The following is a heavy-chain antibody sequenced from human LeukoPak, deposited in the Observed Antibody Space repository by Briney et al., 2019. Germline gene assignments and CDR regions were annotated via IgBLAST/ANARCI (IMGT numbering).Heavy chain of an antibody. Sequence: ASVKVSCKASGGTFSSYAISWVRQAPGQGLEWMGGIIPIFGTANYAQKFQGRVTITTDESTSTAYMELSSLRSEDTAIYYCARGPFSSSSSGPYYYYYYMDVWGKGTTVTVSS. CDR2: IIPIFGTA. D-gene: IGHD6-6*01. J-gene: IGHJ6*03. V-gene: IGHV1-69*05. CDR3: ARGPFSSSSSGPYYYYYYMDV. CDR1: GGTFSSYA.